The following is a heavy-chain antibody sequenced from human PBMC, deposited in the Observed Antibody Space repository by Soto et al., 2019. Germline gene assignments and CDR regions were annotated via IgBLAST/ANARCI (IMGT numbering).Heavy chain of an antibody. D-gene: IGHD6-13*01. CDR1: EFTFRNYD. Sequence: GGSLRLSCAASEFTFRNYDMHWVRQVTGKGLEWVSAIGTAGDTYYRGSVKGRFTISRENAKNSLYLQMNSLRAGDTAVYYCARGYGLLGAAGNAYYYGVDVWGQGTTVTVSS. J-gene: IGHJ6*02. CDR3: ARGYGLLGAAGNAYYYGVDV. V-gene: IGHV3-13*04. CDR2: IGTAGDT.